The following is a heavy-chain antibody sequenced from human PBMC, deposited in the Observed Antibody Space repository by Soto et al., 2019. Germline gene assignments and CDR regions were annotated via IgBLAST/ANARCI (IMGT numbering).Heavy chain of an antibody. Sequence: PVESLKISCRGSGYSFTSYWIGWVRQMPGKGLEWMGIIYPGDSDTRYSPSFQGQVTISADKSISTAYLQWSSLKASDTAMYYCAIPLGDFWSGPDAFDIWGQGTMVNVSS. CDR1: GYSFTSYW. V-gene: IGHV5-51*01. D-gene: IGHD3-3*01. J-gene: IGHJ3*02. CDR3: AIPLGDFWSGPDAFDI. CDR2: IYPGDSDT.